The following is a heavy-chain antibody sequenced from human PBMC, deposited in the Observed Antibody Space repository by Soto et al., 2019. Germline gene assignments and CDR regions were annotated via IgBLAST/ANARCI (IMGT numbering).Heavy chain of an antibody. V-gene: IGHV4-59*01. CDR2: FFYNGNT. CDR1: Y. CDR3: ARRTNYYYVMDV. J-gene: IGHJ6*02. Sequence: YWIWIRQPPGKGLEWIGYFFYNGNTNYNPSLKSRVTISVDTSKNQFSLKLSSVTAADTAVYYCARRTNYYYVMDVWGQGTTVTVSS.